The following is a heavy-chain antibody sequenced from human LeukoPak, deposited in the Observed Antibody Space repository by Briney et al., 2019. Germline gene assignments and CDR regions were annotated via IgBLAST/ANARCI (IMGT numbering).Heavy chain of an antibody. J-gene: IGHJ4*02. Sequence: GRSLRLSCAASGFTFSSYAMSWVRQAPGKGLEWVSAISGSGGSTYYADSVKGRFTISRDNSKNTLYLQMNSLRAEDTAVYYCAKYYGSGSYSLYDYWGQGTLVTVSS. D-gene: IGHD3-10*01. CDR1: GFTFSSYA. CDR3: AKYYGSGSYSLYDY. CDR2: ISGSGGST. V-gene: IGHV3-23*01.